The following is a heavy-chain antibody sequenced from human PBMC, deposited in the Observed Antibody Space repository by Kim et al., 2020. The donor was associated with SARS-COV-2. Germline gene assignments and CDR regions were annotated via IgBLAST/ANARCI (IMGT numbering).Heavy chain of an antibody. CDR3: ARDFGANFGEFYFDL. V-gene: IGHV4-38-2*02. J-gene: IGHJ4*02. Sequence: SETLSLTCTVSGYSISSTYSINSDYFWGWIRQSAGKGLEWIATIYHNGSTYYNPSLKSRDTISLDTSQNRFSLKLKSVTAADTAFYYCARDFGANFGEFYFDLWSQGALVTVSS. CDR1: GYSISSTYSINSDYF. CDR2: IYHNGST. D-gene: IGHD3-10*01.